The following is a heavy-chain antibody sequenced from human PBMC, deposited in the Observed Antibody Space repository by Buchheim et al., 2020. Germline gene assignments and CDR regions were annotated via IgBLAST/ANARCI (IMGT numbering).Heavy chain of an antibody. J-gene: IGHJ4*02. CDR2: IYAGGTT. V-gene: IGHV3-66*02. CDR3: ARDPFPRALGH. D-gene: IGHD2-21*01. CDR1: GFTVSSNY. Sequence: EVQLVESGGGLVQPEGSLRLSCAASGFTVSSNYMSWVRQTPGSGLECVSVIYAGGTTYYADSVKGRFTISRDNSKNTLYLQMNSLRPEDTAVYYCARDPFPRALGHWGQGTL.